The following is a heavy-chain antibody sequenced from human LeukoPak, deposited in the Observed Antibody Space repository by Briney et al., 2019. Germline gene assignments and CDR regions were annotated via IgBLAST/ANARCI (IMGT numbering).Heavy chain of an antibody. V-gene: IGHV4-31*03. CDR3: ARETGHSSGYYQVLWFDP. J-gene: IGHJ5*02. CDR1: GGSISSGGYY. Sequence: SSETLSLTCTVSGGSISSGGYYWSWIRQHPGKGLEWIGYIYYSGSTYYNPSLKSRVTISVDTSKNQFSLKLSSVTAADTAVYYCARETGHSSGYYQVLWFDPWGQGTLVTVSS. CDR2: IYYSGST. D-gene: IGHD3-22*01.